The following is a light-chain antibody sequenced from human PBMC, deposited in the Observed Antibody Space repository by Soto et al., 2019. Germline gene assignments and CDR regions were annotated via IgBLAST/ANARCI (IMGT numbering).Light chain of an antibody. V-gene: IGLV2-11*01. Sequence: QSVLTQPRSVSGSPGQSVTISCTGTSSDVGGYDYVSWYQHHPGKAPKVTIYDVSKRPSGVPDRFSGSKSGNTASLTISGLQADDEAAYYCSSFVGPYTYVFGTGTKVTVL. CDR2: DVS. CDR1: SSDVGGYDY. J-gene: IGLJ1*01. CDR3: SSFVGPYTYV.